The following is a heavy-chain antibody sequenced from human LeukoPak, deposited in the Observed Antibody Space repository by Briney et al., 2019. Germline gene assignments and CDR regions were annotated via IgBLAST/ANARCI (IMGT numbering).Heavy chain of an antibody. CDR2: IYYSGST. J-gene: IGHJ3*02. V-gene: IGHV4-59*01. Sequence: SKTLSLTCTVSGGSISSYYWSWIRQPPGKGLEWIGYIYYSGSTNYNPSRKSRVTISVDTSKNQFSLKLSSVTAADTAVYYCARVYCSSTSCFGNDAFDIWGQGTMVTVSS. CDR3: ARVYCSSTSCFGNDAFDI. D-gene: IGHD2-2*01. CDR1: GGSISSYY.